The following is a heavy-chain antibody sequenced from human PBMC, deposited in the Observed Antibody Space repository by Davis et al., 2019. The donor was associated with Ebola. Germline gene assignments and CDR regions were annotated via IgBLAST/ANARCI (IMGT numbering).Heavy chain of an antibody. D-gene: IGHD1-26*01. CDR1: GLGFYNFH. Sequence: PGGSLRLSCAASGLGFYNFHINWVRQAPGKGLEWVSTINSRGDDTYYADSVKGRFTVSRDNAKNSLYLQMNSLRAEDTAVYYCVRCSGTYFLYYFDYWGQGALVTVSS. V-gene: IGHV3-21*01. CDR3: VRCSGTYFLYYFDY. CDR2: INSRGDDT. J-gene: IGHJ4*02.